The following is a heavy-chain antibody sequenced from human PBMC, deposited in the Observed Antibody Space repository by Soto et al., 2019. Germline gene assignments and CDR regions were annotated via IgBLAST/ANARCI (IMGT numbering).Heavy chain of an antibody. CDR1: GYSFTSYW. J-gene: IGHJ6*02. Sequence: HGESLKISCKGSGYSFTSYWIGWVRQMPGKGLEWMGIIYPGDSDTRYSPSFQGQVTISADKSIRAAYLQWSSLKASDSAMYYCARLPQDYYYHGMDVWGQGTKVTVSS. CDR2: IYPGDSDT. V-gene: IGHV5-51*01. CDR3: ARLPQDYYYHGMDV.